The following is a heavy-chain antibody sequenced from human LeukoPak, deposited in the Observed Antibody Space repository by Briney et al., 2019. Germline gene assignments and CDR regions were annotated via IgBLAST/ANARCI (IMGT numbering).Heavy chain of an antibody. CDR3: ARWALTFGGVDSPGTFDY. CDR1: GHTFTSYY. J-gene: IGHJ4*02. D-gene: IGHD3-16*01. Sequence: ASVKVSCKASGHTFTSYYMHWVRQAPGQGLEWMGIINPSGGSTSYAQKFQGRVTMTRDTSTSTVYMELSSLRSEDTAVYYCARWALTFGGVDSPGTFDYWGQGTLVTVYS. V-gene: IGHV1-46*01. CDR2: INPSGGST.